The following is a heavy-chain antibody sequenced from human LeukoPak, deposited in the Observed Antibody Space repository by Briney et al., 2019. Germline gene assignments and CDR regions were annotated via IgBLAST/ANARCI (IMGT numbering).Heavy chain of an antibody. CDR3: ARSGGVAIVNLDS. CDR2: SYYLGNI. V-gene: IGHV4-30-4*01. CDR1: VGSISNDYSY. D-gene: IGHD2-8*02. J-gene: IGHJ4*02. Sequence: SQTLSLTCSVSVGSISNDYSYWSWIRQAPGNGVELIGHSYYLGNIYYNPSLKSRVTISVDTSKKQFSLKLSSVTADDTAMYYCARSGGVAIVNLDSWGRGTLVTVSS.